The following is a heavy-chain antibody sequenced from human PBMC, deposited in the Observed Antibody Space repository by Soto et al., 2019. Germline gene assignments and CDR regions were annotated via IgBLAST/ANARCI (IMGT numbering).Heavy chain of an antibody. CDR3: ACSFYYFWSGYYTGAFAI. D-gene: IGHD3-3*01. Sequence: GGSLRLSCAASGFTFSIDGMSWVRQAPGKGLEWVANIEQDGSEKYYVDSVKGRFTISRDNAKNSLYLQMNSLRAEDTAVYYCACSFYYFWSGYYTGAFAIWGQGTMVTVSS. V-gene: IGHV3-7*05. CDR1: GFTFSIDG. CDR2: IEQDGSEK. J-gene: IGHJ3*02.